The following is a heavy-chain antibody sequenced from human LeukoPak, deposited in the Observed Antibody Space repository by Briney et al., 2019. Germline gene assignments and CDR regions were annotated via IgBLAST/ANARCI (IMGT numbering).Heavy chain of an antibody. CDR1: GFTFSNYT. CDR3: ARDGSGSYWGYFDY. CDR2: ISSSSSTI. D-gene: IGHD1-26*01. V-gene: IGHV3-48*01. J-gene: IGHJ4*02. Sequence: PGGSLRLSCAASGFTFSNYTMSWVRQAPGKGLEWVSYISSSSSTIYYADSVKGRFTISRDNAKNSLYLQMNSLRAEDTAVYYCARDGSGSYWGYFDYWGQGTLVTVSS.